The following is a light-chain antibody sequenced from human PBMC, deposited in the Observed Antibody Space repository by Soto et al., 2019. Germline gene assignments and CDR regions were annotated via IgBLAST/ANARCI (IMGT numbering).Light chain of an antibody. CDR1: SSDVGGYNY. CDR2: EVS. CDR3: SSYGGRNNLI. Sequence: QSVLTQPPSASGSPGQSVTISCTGTSSDVGGYNYVSWYQQHPGKAPKLMIYEVSKRPSGVPDRFSGSKSGNTASLTVSGLQAEDEADYYCSSYGGRNNLIFGGGTQLTVL. J-gene: IGLJ2*01. V-gene: IGLV2-8*01.